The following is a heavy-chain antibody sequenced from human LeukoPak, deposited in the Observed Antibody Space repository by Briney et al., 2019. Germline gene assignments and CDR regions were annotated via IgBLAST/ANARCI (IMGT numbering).Heavy chain of an antibody. Sequence: GGSLRLSCAASGFTFSSYGMHWVRQAPGKGLEWVAVISYDGSNKYYADSVKGRFTISRDNSKNTLYLQMNSLRAEDTAVYYCAKEGLGDYYDSSGYSTYFDYWGQGTLVTVSS. CDR1: GFTFSSYG. V-gene: IGHV3-30*18. J-gene: IGHJ4*02. CDR2: ISYDGSNK. D-gene: IGHD3-22*01. CDR3: AKEGLGDYYDSSGYSTYFDY.